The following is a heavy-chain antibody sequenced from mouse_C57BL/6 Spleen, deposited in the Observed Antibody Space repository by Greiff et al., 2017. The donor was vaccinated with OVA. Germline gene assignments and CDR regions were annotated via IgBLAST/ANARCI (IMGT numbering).Heavy chain of an antibody. Sequence: VQLQQSGPELVKPGASVKISCKASGYPFTGYYMNWVKQSPEKSLEWIGEINPSTGGTTYNQKFKAKATLTVDKSSSTAYMQLKSLTSEDSAVYYCASRDYPTTCDYWGQGTTLTVSS. J-gene: IGHJ2*01. V-gene: IGHV1-42*01. CDR3: ASRDYPTTCDY. CDR2: INPSTGGT. CDR1: GYPFTGYY. D-gene: IGHD2-13*01.